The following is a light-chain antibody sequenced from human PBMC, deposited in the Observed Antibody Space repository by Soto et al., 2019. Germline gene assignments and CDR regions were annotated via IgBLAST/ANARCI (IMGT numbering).Light chain of an antibody. CDR1: QSSSSW. CDR2: DAS. Sequence: DIQMTQSPSTLSASVGDRVTITCRASQSSSSWLAWYQQKPGKAPKLLIYDASSLESGVPSRFSGSGSGTEFTLTISSLQPDDFATYYCQRYNSYWTFGQGTKVEIK. J-gene: IGKJ1*01. CDR3: QRYNSYWT. V-gene: IGKV1-5*01.